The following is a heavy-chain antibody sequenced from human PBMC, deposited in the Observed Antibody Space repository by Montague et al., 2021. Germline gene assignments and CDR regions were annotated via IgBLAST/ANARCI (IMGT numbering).Heavy chain of an antibody. CDR2: IYYSGNT. J-gene: IGHJ2*01. D-gene: IGHD5-12*01. CDR1: GGSTSSSSYY. V-gene: IGHV4-39*01. Sequence: SETLSLTCTVSGGSTSSSSYYWGWIHQPPGKGLEWIGSIYYSGNTYYNPSLKSRVTISVDPSKNQFSLRLSSVTAADTAVYYCARPNIVTIHWYFDLWGRGTLVLVSS. CDR3: ARPNIVTIHWYFDL.